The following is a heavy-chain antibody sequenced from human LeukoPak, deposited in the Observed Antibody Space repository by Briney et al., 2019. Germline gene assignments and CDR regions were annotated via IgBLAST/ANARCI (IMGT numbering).Heavy chain of an antibody. Sequence: KPSETLSLTCTVSGVSISSYYWSWIRQPPGKGLEWIGYIYYSGSTNYNPSLKSRVTISVDTSKNQFSLKLSSVTAADTAVYYCARDKHNPYDSSGYYWGTFDYWGQGTLVTVSS. V-gene: IGHV4-59*01. J-gene: IGHJ4*02. CDR3: ARDKHNPYDSSGYYWGTFDY. CDR1: GVSISSYY. D-gene: IGHD3-22*01. CDR2: IYYSGST.